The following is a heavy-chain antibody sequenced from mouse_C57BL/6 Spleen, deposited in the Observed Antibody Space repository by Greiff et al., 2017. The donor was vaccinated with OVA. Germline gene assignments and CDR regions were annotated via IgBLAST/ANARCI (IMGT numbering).Heavy chain of an antibody. CDR3: ARADYDGFFAY. D-gene: IGHD2-4*01. V-gene: IGHV1-64*01. J-gene: IGHJ3*01. Sequence: VQLQQPGAELVKPGASVKLSCKASGYTFTSYWMHWVKQRPGQGLEWIGMIHPNSGSTNYNEKFKSKATLTVDKSSSTAYMQLSSLTSEDSAVYYCARADYDGFFAYWGQGTLVTVSA. CDR2: IHPNSGST. CDR1: GYTFTSYW.